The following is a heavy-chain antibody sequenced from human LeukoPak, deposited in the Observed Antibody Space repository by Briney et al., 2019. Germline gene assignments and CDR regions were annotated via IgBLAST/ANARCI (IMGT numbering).Heavy chain of an antibody. D-gene: IGHD2-15*01. CDR3: GRGGYCSGGTCFHGRYYGMDV. CDR1: GCTFTSYY. V-gene: IGHV1-46*01. CDR2: MNPSGGST. Sequence: ASVKVCCKASGCTFTSYYMHWVRQAPGQGLEWMGIMNPSGGSTSYAQKFQGRVTMTRDTSTSTVYMELSSLRSEDTAVYYCGRGGYCSGGTCFHGRYYGMDVWGQGTTVTVSS. J-gene: IGHJ6*02.